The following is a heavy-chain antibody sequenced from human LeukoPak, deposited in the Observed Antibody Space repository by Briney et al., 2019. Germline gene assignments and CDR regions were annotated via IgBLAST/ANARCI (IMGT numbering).Heavy chain of an antibody. J-gene: IGHJ4*02. CDR2: TYYRSKWYD. CDR1: GDSVSSNSAA. D-gene: IGHD6-19*01. Sequence: SQTLSPTCAISGDSVSSNSAAWNWIRQSSSRGLEWLGRTYYRSKWYDHYAVSVESRVTVNPDTSKNQFSLQLNSVTPEDTAVYYCARTTSGWNFDYWGQGTLVTVSS. CDR3: ARTTSGWNFDY. V-gene: IGHV6-1*01.